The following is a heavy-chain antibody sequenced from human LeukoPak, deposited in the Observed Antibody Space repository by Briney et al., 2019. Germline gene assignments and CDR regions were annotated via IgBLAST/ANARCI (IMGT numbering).Heavy chain of an antibody. CDR1: VGTFSSYA. V-gene: IGHV1-69*05. Sequence: SVKVSCKASVGTFSSYAISWVRQAPGQGLEWMGRIIPIFGTANYAQKFQGRVTITTDEPTSTAHMELSSLRSEDTAVYYCARESPFAFDYWGQGTLVTVSS. CDR2: IIPIFGTA. CDR3: ARESPFAFDY. J-gene: IGHJ4*02.